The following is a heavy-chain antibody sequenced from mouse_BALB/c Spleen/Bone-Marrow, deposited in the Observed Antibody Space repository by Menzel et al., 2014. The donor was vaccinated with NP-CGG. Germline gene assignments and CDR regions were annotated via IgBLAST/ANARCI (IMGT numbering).Heavy chain of an antibody. CDR1: GFTFTDYY. CDR2: IRNKANGYTT. CDR3: ARDTNYGSFYWYFDV. J-gene: IGHJ1*01. Sequence: EVQRVESGGGLVQPGGSLRLSCATSGFTFTDYYMSWVRQPPGKALEWLGFIRNKANGYTTEYSASVKGRFTISRDNSQRILYLQMNTLRAEDSATSNCARDTNYGSFYWYFDVWGAGTTVTVSS. D-gene: IGHD1-1*01. V-gene: IGHV7-3*02.